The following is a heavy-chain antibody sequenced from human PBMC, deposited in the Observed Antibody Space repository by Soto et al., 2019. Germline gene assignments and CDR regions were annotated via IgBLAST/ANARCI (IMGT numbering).Heavy chain of an antibody. CDR3: ARDKDGYGYFDY. J-gene: IGHJ4*02. CDR1: GFTFSSYS. Sequence: GGSLRLSCAASGFTFSSYSMNWVRQAPGKGLEWVSYISSSSSTIYYADSVKGRFTISRDISKNTLDLQMNSLRAEDTAVYYCARDKDGYGYFDYWGQGTLVTVSS. CDR2: ISSSSSTI. D-gene: IGHD5-12*01. V-gene: IGHV3-48*01.